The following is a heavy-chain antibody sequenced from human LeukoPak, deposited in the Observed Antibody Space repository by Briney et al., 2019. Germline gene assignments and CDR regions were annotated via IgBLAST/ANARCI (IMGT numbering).Heavy chain of an antibody. D-gene: IGHD6-13*01. CDR2: IKSKTDGGTT. CDR1: GFTFSNAW. Sequence: GGSLRLSCAASGFTFSNAWMSWVRQAPGKGLEWVGRIKSKTDGGTTDYAAPVKRRFTISRDDSKNTLYLQMNSLKTEDTAVYYCTTASSSSWYYAFDIWGQGTMVTVSS. J-gene: IGHJ3*02. V-gene: IGHV3-15*01. CDR3: TTASSSSWYYAFDI.